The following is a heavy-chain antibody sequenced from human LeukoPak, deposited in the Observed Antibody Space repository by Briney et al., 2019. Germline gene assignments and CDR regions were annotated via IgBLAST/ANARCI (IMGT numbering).Heavy chain of an antibody. V-gene: IGHV3-23*01. CDR3: AKDDERFDY. D-gene: IGHD5-24*01. J-gene: IGHJ4*02. CDR2: ISGSGGST. Sequence: GGSLRLSCAASGFTFSNYGMSWVRQAPGKGLEWVSAISGSGGSTNYADSVKGRFTISRDNSKNTLYLQMNSLRAEDTAVYYCAKDDERFDYWGQGTLVTVSS. CDR1: GFTFSNYG.